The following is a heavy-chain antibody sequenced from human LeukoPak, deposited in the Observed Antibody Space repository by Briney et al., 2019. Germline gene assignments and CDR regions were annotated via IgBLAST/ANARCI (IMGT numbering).Heavy chain of an antibody. D-gene: IGHD6-19*01. J-gene: IGHJ4*02. Sequence: GESLKISCKGSGYSFTTYWIGWVRQVPGKGLESMGIIYPGDSDTKYSPSFQGQVAISADKSISTAYLRWSSLKTSDTAMYYCVRLDSSGWYYFDYWGQGTLVTVSS. V-gene: IGHV5-51*01. CDR2: IYPGDSDT. CDR3: VRLDSSGWYYFDY. CDR1: GYSFTTYW.